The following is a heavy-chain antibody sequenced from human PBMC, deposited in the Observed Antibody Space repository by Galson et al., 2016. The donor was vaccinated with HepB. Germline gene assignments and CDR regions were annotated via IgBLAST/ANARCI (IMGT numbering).Heavy chain of an antibody. Sequence: LRLSCAGSGFIFNSHAMSWVRQAPGKGLELVSAISDIGANTYHADFVKGRFTISRDNSKNTMYLQMNSLRVEDTAVYYCAARYGEYLMVFDYWGQGTLVTVSS. V-gene: IGHV3-23*01. CDR2: ISDIGANT. CDR3: AARYGEYLMVFDY. D-gene: IGHD3-10*01. CDR1: GFIFNSHA. J-gene: IGHJ4*02.